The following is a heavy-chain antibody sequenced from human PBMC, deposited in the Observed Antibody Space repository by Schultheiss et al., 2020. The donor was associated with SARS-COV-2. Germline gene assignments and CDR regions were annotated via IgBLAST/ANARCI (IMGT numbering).Heavy chain of an antibody. CDR2: INHSGST. D-gene: IGHD2-2*02. Sequence: SETLSLTCTVSGGSISSSSYYWGWIRQPPGKGLEWIGEINHSGSTNYNPSLKSRVTISVDTSKNQFSLKLSSVTAADTAVYYCARDGYYCSSTSCYRYFDYWGQGTLVTVSS. CDR1: GGSISSSSYY. J-gene: IGHJ4*02. V-gene: IGHV4-39*07. CDR3: ARDGYYCSSTSCYRYFDY.